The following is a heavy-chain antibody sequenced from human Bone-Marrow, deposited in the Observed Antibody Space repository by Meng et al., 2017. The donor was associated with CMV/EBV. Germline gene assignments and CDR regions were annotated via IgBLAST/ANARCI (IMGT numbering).Heavy chain of an antibody. D-gene: IGHD6-6*01. J-gene: IGHJ4*02. V-gene: IGHV3-53*05. CDR2: IYSGGTT. CDR1: GFAVNSYY. Sequence: GESLKISFAASGFAVNSYYMSWVRQAPGKGLEWVSVIYSGGTTYYADSVKGRFTVSRDTSKNTLYLQMNGLIDEDTAVYYCTRDTSWSSSYWGQGTLVTVSS. CDR3: TRDTSWSSSY.